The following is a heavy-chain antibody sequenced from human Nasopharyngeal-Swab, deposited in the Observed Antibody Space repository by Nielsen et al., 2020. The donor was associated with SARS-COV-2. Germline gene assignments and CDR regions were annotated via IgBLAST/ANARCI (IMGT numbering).Heavy chain of an antibody. CDR2: ISSSSSHI. V-gene: IGHV3-21*01. D-gene: IGHD6-13*01. Sequence: GESLKISCAASGFTFSSYSMNWVRQAPGKGLEWASSISSSSSHIYYADSVKGRFTISRDNAKNSLYLQMNSLRAEDTAVYYCARATGYSSSQGDYWGQGTLVTVSS. CDR3: ARATGYSSSQGDY. J-gene: IGHJ4*02. CDR1: GFTFSSYS.